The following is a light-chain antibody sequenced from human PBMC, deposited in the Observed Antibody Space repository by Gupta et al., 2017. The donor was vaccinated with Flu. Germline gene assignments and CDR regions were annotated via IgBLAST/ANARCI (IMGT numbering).Light chain of an antibody. CDR1: NIGSRS. CDR3: QVWDGVSDYVL. Sequence: SFFLTQPPSVSVAPGQTARITCGGNNIGSRSVHWYQQKPGQAPLLVVYNDGDRPSGIPERFSGSSSGNTATLTISRVEAGDEADLYCQVWDGVSDYVLFGGGTKLTVL. J-gene: IGLJ2*01. V-gene: IGLV3-21*02. CDR2: NDG.